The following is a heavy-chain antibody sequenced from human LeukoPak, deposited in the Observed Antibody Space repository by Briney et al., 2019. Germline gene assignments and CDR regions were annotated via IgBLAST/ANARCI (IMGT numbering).Heavy chain of an antibody. CDR3: ARGGDWNYY. J-gene: IGHJ4*02. CDR2: IYYSGST. CDR1: GGSISSSSYY. D-gene: IGHD1-7*01. V-gene: IGHV4-39*07. Sequence: SETLSLTCTVSGGSISSSSYYWGWIRQPPGKGLEWIGSIYYSGSTYYNPSLKSRVTISVDTSKNQFSLKLSSVTAADTAVYYCARGGDWNYYWGQGTLVTVS.